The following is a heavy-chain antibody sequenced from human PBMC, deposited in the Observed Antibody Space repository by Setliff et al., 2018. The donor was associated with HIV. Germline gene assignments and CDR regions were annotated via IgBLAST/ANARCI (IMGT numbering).Heavy chain of an antibody. V-gene: IGHV4-38-2*02. CDR1: GYSISSGYY. CDR2: IYHSGGT. J-gene: IGHJ4*02. CDR3: ARDFVHLTNYYDSDRYVY. Sequence: SETLSLTCAVSGYSISSGYYWGWIRQPPGKGLQWIGSIYHSGGTYYNPSLKSRVTMSVDTSKNQFPLKLTSVTAADTAVYYCARDFVHLTNYYDSDRYVYWGQGTLVTVSS. D-gene: IGHD3-22*01.